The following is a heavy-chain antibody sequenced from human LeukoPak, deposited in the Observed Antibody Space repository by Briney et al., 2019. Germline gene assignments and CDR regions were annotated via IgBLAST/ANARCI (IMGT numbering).Heavy chain of an antibody. V-gene: IGHV3-7*01. D-gene: IGHD2-2*02. CDR1: GFTFSSYW. CDR3: ARIVPAAIVVSWFDP. Sequence: QSGGSLRLPCAPSGFTFSSYWMSWVRQAPGKGLEWVANIKQEGSEKYYVDSVKGRFPISRDNVKNSLYLQMNSLRAEDTAVYYCARIVPAAIVVSWFDPWGQGTLVTVSS. J-gene: IGHJ5*02. CDR2: IKQEGSEK.